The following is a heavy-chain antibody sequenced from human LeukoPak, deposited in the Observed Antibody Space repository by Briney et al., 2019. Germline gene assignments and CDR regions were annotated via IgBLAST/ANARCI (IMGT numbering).Heavy chain of an antibody. CDR2: ISSSSSYI. Sequence: PGGSLRLSCAASGFTFSGSAMHWVRQAPGKGLEWVSSISSSSSYIYYADSVKGRFTISRDNAKNSLYLQMNSLRAEDTAVYYCARHDTALPRSSWYLDYWGQGTLVTVSS. D-gene: IGHD6-13*01. J-gene: IGHJ4*02. V-gene: IGHV3-21*01. CDR1: GFTFSGSA. CDR3: ARHDTALPRSSWYLDY.